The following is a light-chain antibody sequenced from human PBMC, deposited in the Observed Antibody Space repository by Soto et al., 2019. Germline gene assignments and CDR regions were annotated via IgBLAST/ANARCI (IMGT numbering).Light chain of an antibody. Sequence: EIVLTQSPDTLSLSPGERATLSCRASQSVSSNNLAWYQHKPGQPPRLLIYVASRRATGIPDRFSGSGSGSEFSLTSTRLEPEDFAVYYCQQHGSGPCTCGQGTNVEIK. CDR3: QQHGSGPCT. CDR1: QSVSSNN. J-gene: IGKJ1*01. V-gene: IGKV3-20*01. CDR2: VAS.